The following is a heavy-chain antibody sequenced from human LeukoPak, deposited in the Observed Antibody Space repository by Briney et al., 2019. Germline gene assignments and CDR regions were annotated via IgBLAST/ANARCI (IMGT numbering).Heavy chain of an antibody. CDR1: GFTFSAYW. CDR3: ARAHGLTKDY. V-gene: IGHV3-74*01. CDR2: INSDGIST. J-gene: IGHJ4*02. Sequence: GGSLRLSCAASGFTFSAYWMHWVRQAPGEGLVWVSRINSDGISTSYADSVKGRFTISRDNAKNTLYLQMNSLRAEDTAVYYCARAHGLTKDYWGQGTLVTVSS. D-gene: IGHD1/OR15-1a*01.